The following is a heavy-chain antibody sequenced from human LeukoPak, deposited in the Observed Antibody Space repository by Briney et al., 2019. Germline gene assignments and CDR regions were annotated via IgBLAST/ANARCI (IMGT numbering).Heavy chain of an antibody. CDR2: ILPKSGDT. CDR1: GYTFSAYH. J-gene: IGHJ4*02. D-gene: IGHD2/OR15-2a*01. V-gene: IGHV1-2*02. CDR3: AVNGFQTLTTSFDY. Sequence: GASVKVSCKASGYTFSAYHVHWVRQAPGQGLEWMGWILPKSGDTDYAQNFQARVTMSRDISVSTAYMELSSLKSDDTAVYYCAVNGFQTLTTSFDYWGQGSLVTVSS.